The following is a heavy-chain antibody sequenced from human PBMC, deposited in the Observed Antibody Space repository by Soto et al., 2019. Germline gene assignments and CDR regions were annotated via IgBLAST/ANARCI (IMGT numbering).Heavy chain of an antibody. CDR3: ARFALRHYYYGMDV. CDR1: GYTFTSYA. J-gene: IGHJ6*02. V-gene: IGHV1-3*01. Sequence: GASVKVSCKASGYTFTSYAMHWVRQAPGQRLEWMGWINAGNGNTKYSQKFQGRVTITRDTSASTAYMELSSLRSEDTAVYYCARFALRHYYYGMDVWGQGTTVTVSS. D-gene: IGHD3-16*01. CDR2: INAGNGNT.